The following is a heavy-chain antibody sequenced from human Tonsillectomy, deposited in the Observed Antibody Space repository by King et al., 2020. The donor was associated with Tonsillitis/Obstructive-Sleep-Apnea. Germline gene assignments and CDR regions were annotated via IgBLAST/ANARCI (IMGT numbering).Heavy chain of an antibody. CDR2: INHSGST. V-gene: IGHV4-34*01. CDR1: GGSFSGYY. Sequence: VQLQQWGAGLLKPSETLSLTCAVYGGSFSGYYWSWIRQPPGKGLEWIGEINHSGSTNYNPSLKSRVTISVDTSKNQFSLKLSSVTAADTAVYYCARGPEEWLSPNFDYWGQGTLVTVSS. J-gene: IGHJ4*02. D-gene: IGHD3-3*01. CDR3: ARGPEEWLSPNFDY.